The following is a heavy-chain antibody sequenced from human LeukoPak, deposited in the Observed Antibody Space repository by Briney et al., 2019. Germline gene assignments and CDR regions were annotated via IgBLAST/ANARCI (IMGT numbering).Heavy chain of an antibody. CDR3: ARGAASPNGLEY. Sequence: ASVKVSCKASGGTFSSYAISWVRQAPGQGLEWMGGIIPIFGTANYAQEFQGRVTITTDESTSTAYMELSSLRSEDTAVYYCARGAASPNGLEYWGQGTLVTVSS. CDR1: GGTFSSYA. J-gene: IGHJ4*02. CDR2: IIPIFGTA. D-gene: IGHD3-3*01. V-gene: IGHV1-69*05.